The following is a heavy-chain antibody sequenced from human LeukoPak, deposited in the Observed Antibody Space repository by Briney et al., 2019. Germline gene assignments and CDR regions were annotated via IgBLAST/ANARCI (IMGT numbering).Heavy chain of an antibody. CDR2: IIPIFGTA. CDR3: ARNVATIRYYYYGMDV. CDR1: GYTFTGYY. D-gene: IGHD5-12*01. Sequence: SVKVSCKASGYTFTGYYMHWVRQAPGQGLEWMGWIIPIFGTANYAQKFQGRVTITADESTSTAYMELSSLRSEDTAVYYCARNVATIRYYYYGMDVWGQGTTVTVSS. J-gene: IGHJ6*02. V-gene: IGHV1-69*13.